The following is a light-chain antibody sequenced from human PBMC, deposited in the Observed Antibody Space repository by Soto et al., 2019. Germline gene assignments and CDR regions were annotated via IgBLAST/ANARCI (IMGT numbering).Light chain of an antibody. CDR2: GVS. V-gene: IGKV3-15*01. CDR3: QQYSDWPRT. J-gene: IGKJ1*01. CDR1: QSVSSS. Sequence: EIVMTQSPATVSVSPGERVTLSCRTSQSVSSSLAWYQHKPGQAPRLLMYGVSTRATGVPARFSGSGSGTEFTLTISSLQSEDFAVYYCQQYSDWPRTFGQGTTVEIK.